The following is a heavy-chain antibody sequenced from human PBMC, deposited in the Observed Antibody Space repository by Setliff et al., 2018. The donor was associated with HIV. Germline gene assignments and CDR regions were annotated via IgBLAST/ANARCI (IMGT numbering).Heavy chain of an antibody. CDR3: ARGRGPVGGEAIDI. D-gene: IGHD3-16*01. CDR1: GESLSAYY. CDR2: ISHGGSA. J-gene: IGHJ3*02. V-gene: IGHV4-34*01. Sequence: TSETLSLTCAVYGESLSAYYWTWIRQPPGKGLEWIGEISHGGSANYNPSLKSRVTISEDTSKNQFSLKLKSATAADTAVYSCARGRGPVGGEAIDIWGQGTMVTVSS.